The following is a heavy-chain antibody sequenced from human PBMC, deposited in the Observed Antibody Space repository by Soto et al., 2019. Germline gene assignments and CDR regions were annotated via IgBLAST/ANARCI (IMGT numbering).Heavy chain of an antibody. J-gene: IGHJ4*02. CDR2: IYHSGST. D-gene: IGHD3-16*02. V-gene: IGHV4-39*01. CDR3: ARSAIIIPIGGVIVLSTVDY. Sequence: SETLSLTCTVSGGSISSYYWGWIRQPPGKGLEWIGSIYHSGSTYYNPSLKSRVTISVDTSKNQFSLKLSSVTAADTAVYHCARSAIIIPIGGVIVLSTVDYWGQGTLVTVSS. CDR1: GGSISSYY.